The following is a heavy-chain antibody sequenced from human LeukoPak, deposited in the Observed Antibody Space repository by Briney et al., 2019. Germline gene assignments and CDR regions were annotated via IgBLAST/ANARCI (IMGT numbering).Heavy chain of an antibody. D-gene: IGHD1-1*01. CDR3: ARDLIENDGSNYYSYGMDV. Sequence: SQTLSLTCTVSGGSISSDSYYWSWIRHPAGKGLEWIGRIYTSGSTNYNPSLKSRVTISVDTSKNQFSLKLSSVTAADTAVYYCARDLIENDGSNYYSYGMDVWGQGTTVTVSS. V-gene: IGHV4-61*02. CDR2: IYTSGST. CDR1: GGSISSDSYY. J-gene: IGHJ6*02.